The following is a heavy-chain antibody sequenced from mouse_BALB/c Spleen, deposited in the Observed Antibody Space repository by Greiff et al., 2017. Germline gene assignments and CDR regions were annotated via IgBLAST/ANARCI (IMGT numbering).Heavy chain of an antibody. CDR3: ARDSNYYAMDY. CDR1: GYSITSGYY. D-gene: IGHD2-5*01. V-gene: IGHV3-6*02. CDR2: ISYDGSN. J-gene: IGHJ4*01. Sequence: ESGPGLVKPSQSLSLTCSVTGYSITSGYYWNWIRQFPGNKLEWMGYISYDGSNNYNPSLKNRISITRDTSKNQFFLKLNSVTTEATATYYCARDSNYYAMDYWGQGTSVTVSS.